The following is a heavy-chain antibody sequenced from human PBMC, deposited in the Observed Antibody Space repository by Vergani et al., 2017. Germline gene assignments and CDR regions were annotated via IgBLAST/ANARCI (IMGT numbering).Heavy chain of an antibody. J-gene: IGHJ3*02. CDR3: ARGMHCGGDCYPDAFDI. D-gene: IGHD2-21*01. CDR1: GYSFTSYW. Sequence: EVPLVQSGAEVKKPGESLKISCKGSGYSFTSYWIGWVRQMPGKGLEWMGIIYPGDSDTRYSPSFQGKVTISADKSISTAYLQLSSLKASDTAMYYCARGMHCGGDCYPDAFDIWGQGTMVTVSS. V-gene: IGHV5-51*01. CDR2: IYPGDSDT.